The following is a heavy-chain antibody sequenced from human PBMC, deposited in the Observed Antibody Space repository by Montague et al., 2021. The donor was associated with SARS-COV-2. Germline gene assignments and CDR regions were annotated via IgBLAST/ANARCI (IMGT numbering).Heavy chain of an antibody. V-gene: IGHV4-38-2*01. CDR1: FYSLSTGYY. CDR3: ARFVKTGTTSAFDR. D-gene: IGHD3-3*02. CDR2: IYHSGST. J-gene: IGHJ1*01. Sequence: LSLPFPFSFYSLSTGYYWVWIRQPPGKGLEWIGTIYHSGSTYFNPSLKSRVTISVDTSKNQFSLNLSSVTAADTAVYYCARFVKTGTTSAFDRWGQGTLVIVSS.